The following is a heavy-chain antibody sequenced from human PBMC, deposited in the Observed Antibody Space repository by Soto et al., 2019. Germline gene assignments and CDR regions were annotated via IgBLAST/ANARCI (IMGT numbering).Heavy chain of an antibody. CDR2: IYYSGST. V-gene: IGHV4-30-4*01. CDR3: ARDWRSFGSPYYYYGMDV. D-gene: IGHD3-3*01. Sequence: SETLSLTCTVSGGSISSGDYYWSWIRQTPGKGLEWIGYIYYSGSTYYNPSLKSRVTISVDTSKNQFSLKLSSVTAADTAVYYCARDWRSFGSPYYYYGMDVWGQGTTVTVSS. J-gene: IGHJ6*02. CDR1: GGSISSGDYY.